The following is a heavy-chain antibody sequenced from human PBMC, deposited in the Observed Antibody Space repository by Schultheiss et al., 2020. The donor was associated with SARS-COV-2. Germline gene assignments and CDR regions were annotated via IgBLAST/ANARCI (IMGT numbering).Heavy chain of an antibody. CDR2: IYWNDDK. Sequence: PTLVKPTETLTLTCTVSGFSLSTSGVGVGWIRQPPGKALEWLALIYWNDDKRYSPSLKSRLTITKDTSKNQVVLTMTNMDPVDTATYYCAHRAGAVAGMDAFDIWGQGTMVTVSS. CDR1: GFSLSTSGVG. D-gene: IGHD6-19*01. CDR3: AHRAGAVAGMDAFDI. V-gene: IGHV2-5*01. J-gene: IGHJ3*02.